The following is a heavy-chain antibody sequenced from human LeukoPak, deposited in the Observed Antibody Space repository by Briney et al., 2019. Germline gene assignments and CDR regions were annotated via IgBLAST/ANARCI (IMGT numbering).Heavy chain of an antibody. CDR1: GGSISSYY. CDR2: IYYSGST. J-gene: IGHJ4*02. CDR3: ARHRAEDCSSTSCYTGGLYYFDY. V-gene: IGHV4-59*08. Sequence: SETLSLTCTVSGGSISSYYWSWIRQPPGKGLEWIGYIYYSGSTNYNPSLKSRVTISVDTSKNQFSLKLSSVTAADTAVYYCARHRAEDCSSTSCYTGGLYYFDYWGQGTLVTASS. D-gene: IGHD2-2*02.